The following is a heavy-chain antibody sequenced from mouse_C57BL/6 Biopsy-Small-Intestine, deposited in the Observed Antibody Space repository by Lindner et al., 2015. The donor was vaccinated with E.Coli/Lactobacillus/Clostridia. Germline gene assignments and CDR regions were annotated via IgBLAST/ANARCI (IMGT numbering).Heavy chain of an antibody. J-gene: IGHJ4*01. V-gene: IGHV1-18*01. CDR1: GYTFTAYN. CDR2: INPNNGGS. Sequence: SVKVSCKTSGYTFTAYNIHWVRQAPGQGLEWMGLINPNNGGSNVAQKFQGRVTMTRDTSISTAYMELSSLRSDDTAVYYCARDKKGIAEKNLDYWGQGTLVTVSS. CDR3: ARDKKGIAEKNLDY.